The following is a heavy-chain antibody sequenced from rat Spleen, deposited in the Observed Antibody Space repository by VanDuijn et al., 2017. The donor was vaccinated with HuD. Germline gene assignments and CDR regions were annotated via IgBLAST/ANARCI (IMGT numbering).Heavy chain of an antibody. CDR1: GFTFSNYG. CDR3: ERRKLGTFDY. V-gene: IGHV5-29*01. CDR2: ISYDGSST. J-gene: IGHJ2*01. D-gene: IGHD5-1*01. Sequence: EVQLVESGGGLVQPGRSLKLSCAAAGFTFSNYGMAWVRQAPTKGLEWVATISYDGSSTYYRDSVKGRFTISRDNAKSTLYLQMDSLRSEDTATYYCERRKLGTFDYWGQGVMVTVSS.